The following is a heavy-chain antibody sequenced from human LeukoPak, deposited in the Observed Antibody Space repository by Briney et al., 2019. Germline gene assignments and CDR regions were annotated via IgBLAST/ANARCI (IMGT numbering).Heavy chain of an antibody. J-gene: IGHJ4*02. D-gene: IGHD3-10*01. Sequence: GGSLRLSCAASGFTFSSYGMSWVRQAPGKGLEWVSAISGSGGSTYYADSVKGRFTISRDNSKNTLSLQMNSLRAEDTAVYYCARVNHRLLWFGELFYWGQGTLVTVSS. CDR3: ARVNHRLLWFGELFY. CDR2: ISGSGGST. V-gene: IGHV3-23*01. CDR1: GFTFSSYG.